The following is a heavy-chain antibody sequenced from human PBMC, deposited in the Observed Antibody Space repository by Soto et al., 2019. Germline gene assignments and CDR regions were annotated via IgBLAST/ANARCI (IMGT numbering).Heavy chain of an antibody. CDR1: GGSISSSSYY. CDR3: AMLDCSGGSCYYYYYMDV. CDR2: IYYSGST. Sequence: SETLSLTCTVSGGSISSSSYYWGWIRQPPGKGLEWIGSIYYSGSTYYNPSLKSRVTISVDTSKNQFSLKLSSVTAADTAVYYCAMLDCSGGSCYYYYYMDVWGKGTTVTVSS. V-gene: IGHV4-39*01. D-gene: IGHD2-15*01. J-gene: IGHJ6*03.